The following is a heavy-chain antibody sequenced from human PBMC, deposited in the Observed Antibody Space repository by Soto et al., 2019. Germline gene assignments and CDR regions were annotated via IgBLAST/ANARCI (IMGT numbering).Heavy chain of an antibody. CDR1: GFTFSSYA. Sequence: GGSLRLSCAASGFTFSSYAMSWVRQAPGKGLEWVSAISGSGGSTYYADSVKGRFTISRDNSKNTLYLQMNSLRAEDTAVYYCAKDLKQRAGYSSSEDYFDYWGQGTLVTVSS. D-gene: IGHD6-13*01. CDR3: AKDLKQRAGYSSSEDYFDY. J-gene: IGHJ4*02. CDR2: ISGSGGST. V-gene: IGHV3-23*01.